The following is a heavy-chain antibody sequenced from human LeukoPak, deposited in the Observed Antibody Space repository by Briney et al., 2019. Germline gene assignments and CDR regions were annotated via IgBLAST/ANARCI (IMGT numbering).Heavy chain of an antibody. CDR1: GVSTTNGIYY. CDR2: VHSVGST. Sequence: SETLSLTCTVSGVSTTNGIYYWAWIRQSPGKGLEWIGSVHSVGSTYYNLSLRSRVTMSIDTSKNQFSLRLNSVTAAGTDVYYLARHAEYISVWHFYLDHWGQGILVTAPS. CDR3: ARHAEYISVWHFYLDH. D-gene: IGHD6-19*01. V-gene: IGHV4-39*01. J-gene: IGHJ4*02.